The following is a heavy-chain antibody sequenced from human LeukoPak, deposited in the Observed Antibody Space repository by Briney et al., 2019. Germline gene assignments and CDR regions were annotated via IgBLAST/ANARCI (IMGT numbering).Heavy chain of an antibody. Sequence: SETLSLTCAVYGGSFSGYYWSWIRQPPGKGLEWIGEINHSGSTNYNPSLKSRVTISVDTSKNQFSLKLSSVTAADTAVYYCARSCRAYYYDSSGPYFDYWGQGTLVTVSS. CDR1: GGSFSGYY. CDR2: INHSGST. V-gene: IGHV4-34*01. J-gene: IGHJ4*02. D-gene: IGHD3-22*01. CDR3: ARSCRAYYYDSSGPYFDY.